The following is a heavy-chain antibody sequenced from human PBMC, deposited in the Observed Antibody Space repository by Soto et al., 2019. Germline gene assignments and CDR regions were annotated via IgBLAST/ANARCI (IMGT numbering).Heavy chain of an antibody. CDR2: SRNKANDYTT. J-gene: IGHJ5*02. CDR1: GFTLSDHY. CDR3: GRADSSGYFRGT. V-gene: IGHV3-72*01. D-gene: IGHD3-22*01. Sequence: EVQLVESGGGLVQPGGSLRLSCAASGFTLSDHYMDWVRQAPGKGLEWVARSRNKANDYTTQYAASVKGRFAISRDDSKNSLYLQMNSLKTEDTAVYYCGRADSSGYFRGTWGQGTLVTVSS.